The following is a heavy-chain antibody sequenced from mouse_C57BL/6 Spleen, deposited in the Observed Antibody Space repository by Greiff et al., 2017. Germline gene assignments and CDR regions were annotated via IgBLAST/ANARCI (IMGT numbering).Heavy chain of an antibody. Sequence: EVMLVESGGGLVKPGGSLKLSCAASGFTFSSYAMSWVRQTPEKRLEWVATISDGGSYTYYPNNVKGRFTISRDTAKNNLYLQMSHLKSEDTAMYYCAREKFAYWGQGTLVTVSA. CDR1: GFTFSSYA. CDR2: ISDGGSYT. CDR3: AREKFAY. V-gene: IGHV5-4*01. J-gene: IGHJ3*01.